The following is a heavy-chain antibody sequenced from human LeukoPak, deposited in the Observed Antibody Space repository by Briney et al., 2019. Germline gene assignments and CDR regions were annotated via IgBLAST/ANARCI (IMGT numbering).Heavy chain of an antibody. Sequence: SETLSLTCTVSGGSISSYYWNWIRPPPGKGLEWIGNIYYSGSTNYNPSLKSRVTISVDTSENQFSLKLSSVTAADTAVYYCARVVCSSSSCEKRGAFDIWGQGTMVTVSS. CDR2: IYYSGST. V-gene: IGHV4-59*01. CDR1: GGSISSYY. D-gene: IGHD2-2*01. CDR3: ARVVCSSSSCEKRGAFDI. J-gene: IGHJ3*02.